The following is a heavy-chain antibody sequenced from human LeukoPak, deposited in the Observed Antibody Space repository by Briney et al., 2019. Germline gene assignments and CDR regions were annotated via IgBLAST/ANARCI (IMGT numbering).Heavy chain of an antibody. CDR2: IYPGDSDT. V-gene: IGHV5-51*01. CDR1: GYSFTSYW. CDR3: ARLYDILTDDWFDP. Sequence: GESLKISCKGSGYSFTSYWIGWVRQMPGKGLEWMGIIYPGDSDTRYSPSFQGQVTISADKSISTAYLQWSSLKASDTAMYYCARLYDILTDDWFDPWGREPWSPSPQ. D-gene: IGHD3-9*01. J-gene: IGHJ5*02.